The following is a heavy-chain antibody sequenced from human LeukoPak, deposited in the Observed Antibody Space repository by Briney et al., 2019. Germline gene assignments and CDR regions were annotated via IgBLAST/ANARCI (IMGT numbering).Heavy chain of an antibody. J-gene: IGHJ5*02. D-gene: IGHD3-10*01. CDR2: IKPDGDTT. V-gene: IGHV3-7*03. CDR3: AKDSSPYYGSGRSNWFDP. CDR1: GFSFNTYW. Sequence: GGSLRLSCTASGFSFNTYWMTWVRQAPGKGLEWVANIKPDGDTTNYLDSVKGRFTISRDNAKNSLYLQMNSLRAEDTALYYCAKDSSPYYGSGRSNWFDPWGQGTLVTVSS.